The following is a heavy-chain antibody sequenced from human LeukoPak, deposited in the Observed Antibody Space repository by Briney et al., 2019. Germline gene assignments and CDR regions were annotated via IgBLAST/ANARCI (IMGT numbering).Heavy chain of an antibody. Sequence: PSETLSLTCTVSGGSISSGGYYWSWIRQPPGKGLEWIGYIYYSGSTNYNPSLKSRVTISVDTSKNQFSLKLSSVTAADTAVYYCARLRYCSGGSCYGRINWFDPWGQGTLVTVSS. CDR1: GGSISSGGYY. CDR3: ARLRYCSGGSCYGRINWFDP. CDR2: IYYSGST. V-gene: IGHV4-61*08. D-gene: IGHD2-15*01. J-gene: IGHJ5*02.